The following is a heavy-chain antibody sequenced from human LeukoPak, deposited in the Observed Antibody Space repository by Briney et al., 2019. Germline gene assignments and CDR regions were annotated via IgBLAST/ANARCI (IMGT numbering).Heavy chain of an antibody. CDR1: GFTFRDSA. CDR3: IRGMDV. Sequence: GGSLRLSCAASGFTFRDSAMTWVRQAPGKGLEWVANIKPDGSETYYVGSVKGRFTISRDNAKNSLYLQMNSLRAEDTAVYYCIRGMDVWGQGTTVSVSS. V-gene: IGHV3-7*04. J-gene: IGHJ6*02. CDR2: IKPDGSET.